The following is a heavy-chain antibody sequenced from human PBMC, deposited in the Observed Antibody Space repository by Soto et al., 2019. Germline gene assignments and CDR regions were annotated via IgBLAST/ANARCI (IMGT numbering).Heavy chain of an antibody. CDR2: IYSGGST. Sequence: EVRLVETGGGLIQPGGSLRLSCAASGFTVSNNYMYWVRQAPGKGLEWVSVIYSGGSTYHADSVKGRFTTSRDISKNTLYLQMNSLGAEDTAVYYCAGFTSHGWYYCPSSMDVWGQGTTVTVSS. CDR1: GFTVSNNY. D-gene: IGHD6-19*01. V-gene: IGHV3-53*02. CDR3: AGFTSHGWYYCPSSMDV. J-gene: IGHJ6*02.